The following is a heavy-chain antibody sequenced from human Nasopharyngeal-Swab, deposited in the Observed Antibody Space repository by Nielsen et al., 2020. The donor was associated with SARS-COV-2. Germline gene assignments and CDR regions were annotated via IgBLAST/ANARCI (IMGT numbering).Heavy chain of an antibody. CDR2: IRGSGITT. Sequence: GESLKISCAASGFSVTSNYMSWVRQAPGKGLEWVSAIRGSGITTYYADSVKGRFTISRDNSKNTVYLQMDSLRAEDAAIYYCAKDMAAGYFFDFWGQGTLVTVSS. CDR1: GFSVTSNY. CDR3: AKDMAAGYFFDF. D-gene: IGHD6-13*01. V-gene: IGHV3-23*01. J-gene: IGHJ4*02.